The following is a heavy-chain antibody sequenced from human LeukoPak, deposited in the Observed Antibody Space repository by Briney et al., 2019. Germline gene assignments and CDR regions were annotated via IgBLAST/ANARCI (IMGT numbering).Heavy chain of an antibody. V-gene: IGHV1-18*01. D-gene: IGHD5-12*01. CDR3: ARDVTMATGDHWFDP. Sequence: ASVKVSCKASGYTXTSYGISWARQAPGQGLEWMGWISAYNGNTNYAQKLQGRVTMTTDTSTSTAYMELRSLRSDDTAVYYCARDVTMATGDHWFDPWGQGTLVTVSS. CDR2: ISAYNGNT. CDR1: GYTXTSYG. J-gene: IGHJ5*02.